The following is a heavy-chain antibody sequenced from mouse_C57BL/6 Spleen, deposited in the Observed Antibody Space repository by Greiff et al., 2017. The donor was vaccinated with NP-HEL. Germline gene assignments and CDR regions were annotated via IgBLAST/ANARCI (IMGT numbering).Heavy chain of an antibody. V-gene: IGHV5-9-1*02. D-gene: IGHD1-1*01. CDR3: TRDLDYYGSSYQFAY. J-gene: IGHJ3*01. CDR2: ISSGGDYI. Sequence: EVQRVESGEGLVKPGGSLKLSCAASGFTFSSYAMSWVRQTPEKRLEWVAYISSGGDYIYYSDTVKGRFTISRDNARNTLYLQMSSLKSEDTAMYYCTRDLDYYGSSYQFAYWGQGTLVTVSA. CDR1: GFTFSSYA.